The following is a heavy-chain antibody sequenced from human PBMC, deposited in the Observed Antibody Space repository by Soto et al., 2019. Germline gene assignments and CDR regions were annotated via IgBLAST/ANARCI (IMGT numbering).Heavy chain of an antibody. J-gene: IGHJ4*02. V-gene: IGHV3-30*03. D-gene: IGHD3-10*01. CDR1: GFTFSSYG. Sequence: PGGSLRLSCSASGFTFSSYGMHWVCQAPGKGLEWVAVISYDGSTKPYADPAKGRFTISRDNYKNTLYLQMNSLRAEDTVVYHCAENRFSDPRYFDFWGQCTPVTVSS. CDR2: ISYDGSTK. CDR3: AENRFSDPRYFDF.